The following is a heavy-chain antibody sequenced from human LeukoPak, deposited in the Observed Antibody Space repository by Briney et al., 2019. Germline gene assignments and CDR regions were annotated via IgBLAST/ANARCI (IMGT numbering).Heavy chain of an antibody. V-gene: IGHV3-30-3*01. CDR3: ARDTNSGWIFDY. D-gene: IGHD6-19*01. J-gene: IGHJ4*02. CDR2: ISYDGSNK. CDR1: GFNFRSYA. Sequence: GGSLRLSCAASGFNFRSYAMHWVRQAPGKGLEWVAVISYDGSNKYYADSVKGRFTISRDNSKNTLYLQMNSLRAEDTAVYYCARDTNSGWIFDYWGQGTLVTVSS.